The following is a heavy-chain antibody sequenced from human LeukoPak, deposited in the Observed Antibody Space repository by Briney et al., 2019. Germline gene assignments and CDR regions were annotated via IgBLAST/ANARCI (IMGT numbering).Heavy chain of an antibody. CDR1: GLNFGDYD. J-gene: IGHJ4*02. CDR2: ISGDGVTT. CDR3: AKDRYCHGGTCSGGFDY. Sequence: QPGGSLRLSCAVSGLNFGDYDMHWVRQVPGKGLEWVTLISGDGVTTYYADSVKGRLTVSRDNSKNLLYLQMSSLRTEDTALYYCAKDRYCHGGTCSGGFDYWGQGTLVTVSS. V-gene: IGHV3-43*02. D-gene: IGHD2-15*01.